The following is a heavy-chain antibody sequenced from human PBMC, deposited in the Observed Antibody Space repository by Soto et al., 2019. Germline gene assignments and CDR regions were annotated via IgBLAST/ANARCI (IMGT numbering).Heavy chain of an antibody. V-gene: IGHV4-59*01. CDR2: IYYSGST. J-gene: IGHJ5*02. CDR3: ARRRRDYYDSSGYYWFDP. D-gene: IGHD3-22*01. CDR1: GGSISSYY. Sequence: PSETLSLTCTVSGGSISSYYWSWIRQPPGKGLEWIGYIYYSGSTNYNPSLKSRVTITVDTSKNQFSQKLSSVTAVDTAVYYCARRRRDYYDSSGYYWFDPWGQGTLVTVSS.